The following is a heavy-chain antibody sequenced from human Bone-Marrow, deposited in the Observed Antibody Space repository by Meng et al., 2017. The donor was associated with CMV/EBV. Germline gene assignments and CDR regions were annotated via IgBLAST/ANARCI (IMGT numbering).Heavy chain of an antibody. CDR3: ARAKDPTTIFGVVTTYGY. Sequence: ASVKVSCKASGYTFTDYYIHWVRQAPGQGLEWMGWINPNSGVTNYAQKFQGRVTMTRDTSVSTAYMELSRLRSDDTAVYYCARAKDPTTIFGVVTTYGYWGQGTLVTVSS. CDR2: INPNSGVT. D-gene: IGHD3-3*01. J-gene: IGHJ4*02. CDR1: GYTFTDYY. V-gene: IGHV1-2*02.